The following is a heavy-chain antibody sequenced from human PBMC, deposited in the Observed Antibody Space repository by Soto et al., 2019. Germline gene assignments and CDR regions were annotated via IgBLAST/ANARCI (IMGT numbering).Heavy chain of an antibody. J-gene: IGHJ4*02. D-gene: IGHD3-9*01. Sequence: ASVKVSCKASGYTFTSYGISWVRQAPGQGLEWMGWISAYNGNTNYAQKLQGRVTMTTDTSTSTAYMELRSLRSDDTAVYYCARDRPVYYHILTGLDYWGQGTLVPVSS. CDR2: ISAYNGNT. CDR3: ARDRPVYYHILTGLDY. V-gene: IGHV1-18*04. CDR1: GYTFTSYG.